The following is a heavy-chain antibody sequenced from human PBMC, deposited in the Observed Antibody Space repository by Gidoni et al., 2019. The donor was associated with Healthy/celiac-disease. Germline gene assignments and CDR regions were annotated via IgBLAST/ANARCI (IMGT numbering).Heavy chain of an antibody. J-gene: IGHJ3*02. Sequence: QVQLVESGGGVVQPGRSLRLSCAASGFTLSSYGMHWVRQAPGKGLEWVAVISYDGSNKYYADSVKGRFTISRDNSKNTLYLQMNSLRAEDTAVYYCAKYPLPYYYDSSGPIWGQGTMVTVSS. CDR3: AKYPLPYYYDSSGPI. D-gene: IGHD3-22*01. V-gene: IGHV3-30*18. CDR2: ISYDGSNK. CDR1: GFTLSSYG.